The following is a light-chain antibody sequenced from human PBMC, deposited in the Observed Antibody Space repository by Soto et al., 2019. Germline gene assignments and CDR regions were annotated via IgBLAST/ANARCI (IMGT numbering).Light chain of an antibody. V-gene: IGKV1-5*01. J-gene: IGKJ4*01. Sequence: DIRMTQSPSTLSGSLRDSFTSACRASKTISSWLAWYQQKPGKAPTLLIYAASTLQSGVPSRFSGSGSGTDFTLTIRCLQSEDFATYYCQQYYSYPLTFAGGTQVDIK. CDR3: QQYYSYPLT. CDR1: KTISSW. CDR2: AAS.